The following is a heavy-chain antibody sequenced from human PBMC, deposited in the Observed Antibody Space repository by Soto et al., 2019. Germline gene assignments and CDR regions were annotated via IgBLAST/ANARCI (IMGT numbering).Heavy chain of an antibody. Sequence: QLLQSGGGLVQPGGSLTLSCAAPGFTFGTTDMSWVRQAPGEGLEWVSTIDGSGGITYYADSVKGRFTISRDNSRKTVYLQMNSLRGDDTALYYCVKNSGWFNTWGQGALVTVSS. CDR3: VKNSGWFNT. V-gene: IGHV3-23*01. D-gene: IGHD3-10*01. CDR2: IDGSGGIT. J-gene: IGHJ5*02. CDR1: GFTFGTTD.